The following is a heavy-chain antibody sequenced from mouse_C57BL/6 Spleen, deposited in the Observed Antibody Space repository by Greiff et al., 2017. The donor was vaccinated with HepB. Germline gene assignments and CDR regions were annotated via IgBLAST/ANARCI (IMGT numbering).Heavy chain of an antibody. CDR2: IDPNSGGT. Sequence: QVQLKQPGAELVKPGASVKLSCKASGYTFTSYWMHWVKQRPGRGLEWIGRIDPNSGGTKYNEKFKSKATLTVDKPSSTAYMQLSSLTSEDSAVYYCAISGYDAMDYWGQGTSVTVSS. CDR3: AISGYDAMDY. D-gene: IGHD3-2*02. V-gene: IGHV1-72*01. J-gene: IGHJ4*01. CDR1: GYTFTSYW.